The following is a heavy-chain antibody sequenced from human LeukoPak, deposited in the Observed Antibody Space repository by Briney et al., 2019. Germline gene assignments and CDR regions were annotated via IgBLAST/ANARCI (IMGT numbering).Heavy chain of an antibody. Sequence: PGGSLRLSCAASGFTFSRSAMTWVRQGPGTGLEFVASIIYSGGATYYADSVKGRFTISRDNSKNTLYLQINSLRAEDTALYYCAKDGLYYDGSEHVYYFDSWGQGTLVTVSS. D-gene: IGHD3-22*01. CDR2: IIYSGGAT. CDR1: GFTFSRSA. V-gene: IGHV3-23*01. CDR3: AKDGLYYDGSEHVYYFDS. J-gene: IGHJ4*02.